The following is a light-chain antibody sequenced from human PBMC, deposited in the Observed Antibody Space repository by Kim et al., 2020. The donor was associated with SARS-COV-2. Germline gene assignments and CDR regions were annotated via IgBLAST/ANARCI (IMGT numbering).Light chain of an antibody. CDR2: DVS. CDR1: SSDVGGYNY. V-gene: IGLV2-14*01. Sequence: QSALTQPASVSGSPGQSITISCTGTSSDVGGYNYVSWYQQHPGKAPKLMIYDVSNRPSGVSNRFSGSKSGNTASLTISGLQAEDEADYYCSSYAGSSNRVFGGGTKVTVL. J-gene: IGLJ3*02. CDR3: SSYAGSSNRV.